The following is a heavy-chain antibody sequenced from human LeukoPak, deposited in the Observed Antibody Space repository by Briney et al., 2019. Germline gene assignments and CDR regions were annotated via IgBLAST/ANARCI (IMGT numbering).Heavy chain of an antibody. CDR1: GGSISSSSYY. V-gene: IGHV4-39*07. Sequence: PSETLSLTCTVSGGSISSSSYYWGWIRQPPGKGLEWIGNIYYSGSTYYNPSLKSRVTISVDTSKNQFSLKLSSVTAADTAVYYCARDSEDDSEYWGQGTLVTVSS. J-gene: IGHJ4*02. D-gene: IGHD3-22*01. CDR3: ARDSEDDSEY. CDR2: IYYSGST.